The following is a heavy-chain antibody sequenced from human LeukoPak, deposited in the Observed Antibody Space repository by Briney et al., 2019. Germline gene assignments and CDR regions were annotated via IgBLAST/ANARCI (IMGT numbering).Heavy chain of an antibody. CDR1: GYTFTGYY. D-gene: IGHD3-22*01. CDR2: INPNSGGT. Sequence: ASVKVSCKASGYTFTGYYMHWVRQAPGQGLEWMGWINPNSGGTNYAQKFQGRVTMTRDTSISTAYMELSRLRSDDTAVYYCARDSYDSSGYSDYWGQGTLVTVSS. J-gene: IGHJ4*02. CDR3: ARDSYDSSGYSDY. V-gene: IGHV1-2*02.